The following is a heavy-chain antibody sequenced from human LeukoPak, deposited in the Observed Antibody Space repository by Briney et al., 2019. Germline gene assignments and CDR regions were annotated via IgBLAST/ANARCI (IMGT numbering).Heavy chain of an antibody. D-gene: IGHD6-13*01. CDR2: IRQDGSEK. J-gene: IGHJ4*01. CDR1: GFTFTDYW. Sequence: GGSLRLSCEVTGFTFTDYWMNWVRQAPGKGPEWVASIRQDGSEKTYVDSVKGRFTISRDNTKNSLSLQLNGLRAEDTAVYYCARDGTAAGLYFDLWGQGTLVTVSS. CDR3: ARDGTAAGLYFDL. V-gene: IGHV3-7*01.